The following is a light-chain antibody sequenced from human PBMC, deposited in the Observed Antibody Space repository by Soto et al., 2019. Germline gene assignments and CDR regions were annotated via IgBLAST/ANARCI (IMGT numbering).Light chain of an antibody. CDR1: PSVTNY. Sequence: EIVLTQSPATLSLSPGERATLSCRASPSVTNYLAWYQQKPGQAPRLVIYGAFNRDTGIPARFSGSGSGTDFTLTISSLEPEYFAVYYCQQRNIWPPVTFGQGTRLEI. CDR3: QQRNIWPPVT. CDR2: GAF. J-gene: IGKJ5*01. V-gene: IGKV3-11*01.